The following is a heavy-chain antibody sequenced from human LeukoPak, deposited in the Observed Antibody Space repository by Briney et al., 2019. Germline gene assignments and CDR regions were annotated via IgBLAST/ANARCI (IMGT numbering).Heavy chain of an antibody. CDR2: ISSSGSTI. J-gene: IGHJ6*02. CDR1: GFTFSSYE. Sequence: GGSLRLSCAASGFTFSSYEMNWVRQAPGKGLEWVSYISSSGSTIYYADSVKGRFTISRDNAKNSLYLQMNSLRAEDTAVYYCARGSVAGNYYYYGMDVWVQGTTVTVSS. D-gene: IGHD6-19*01. V-gene: IGHV3-48*03. CDR3: ARGSVAGNYYYYGMDV.